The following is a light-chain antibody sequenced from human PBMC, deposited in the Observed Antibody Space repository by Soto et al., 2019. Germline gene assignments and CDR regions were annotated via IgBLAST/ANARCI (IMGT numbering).Light chain of an antibody. Sequence: QLVLTQSPSASASLGASVKLTCTLSSGHSNYAIAWHQQQPEKGPRYLMKLNSDGSHSKGDGIPDRFSGSSSGAERYLTISSLQSEDEADYYCQSWGTGIQDVVFGGGTKLTVL. CDR1: SGHSNYA. CDR2: LNSDGSH. V-gene: IGLV4-69*01. CDR3: QSWGTGIQDVV. J-gene: IGLJ2*01.